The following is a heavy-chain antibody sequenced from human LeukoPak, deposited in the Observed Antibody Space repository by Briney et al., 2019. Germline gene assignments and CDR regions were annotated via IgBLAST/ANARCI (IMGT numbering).Heavy chain of an antibody. D-gene: IGHD6-13*01. CDR3: ARGRRGSSWSN. CDR2: IYYSGST. J-gene: IGHJ4*02. V-gene: IGHV4-39*07. Sequence: SETLSLTCTVSGGSISSSSYYWGWIRQPPGKGLEWIGSIYYSGSTYYDPSLKSRVTISVDTSKNQFSLKLSSVTAADTAVYYCARGRRGSSWSNWGQGTLVTVSS. CDR1: GGSISSSSYY.